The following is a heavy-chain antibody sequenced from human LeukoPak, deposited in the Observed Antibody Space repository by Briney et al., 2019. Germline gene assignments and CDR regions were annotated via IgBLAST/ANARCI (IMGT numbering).Heavy chain of an antibody. CDR3: AREGVIRAVAVSIPSYYYYYYMDV. Sequence: AGGSLRLSCAASGFTFSSYSMNWVRQAPGKGLEWVSSISSSSSYIYYADSVKGRFTISRDNAKNSLYLQMNSLRAEDTAVYYCAREGVIRAVAVSIPSYYYYYYMDVWGKGTTVTVSS. D-gene: IGHD6-19*01. J-gene: IGHJ6*03. V-gene: IGHV3-21*01. CDR1: GFTFSSYS. CDR2: ISSSSSYI.